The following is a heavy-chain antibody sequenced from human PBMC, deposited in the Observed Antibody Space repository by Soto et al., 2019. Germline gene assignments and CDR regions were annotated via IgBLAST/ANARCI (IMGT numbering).Heavy chain of an antibody. CDR1: GYTFTNYG. Sequence: GASVKVSCKASGYTFTNYGFSWVRQAPGQGLEWMGWISGYNGNTKYAQKFQGRVTMTRDTSTSTVYMELSSLRSEDTAVYYCARGIAVAGTIFDYWGQGTLVTVSS. D-gene: IGHD6-19*01. V-gene: IGHV1-18*01. J-gene: IGHJ4*02. CDR3: ARGIAVAGTIFDY. CDR2: ISGYNGNT.